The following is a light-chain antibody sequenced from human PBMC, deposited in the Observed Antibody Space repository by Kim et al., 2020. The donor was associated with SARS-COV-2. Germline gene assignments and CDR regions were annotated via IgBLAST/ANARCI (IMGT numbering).Light chain of an antibody. CDR2: EAS. Sequence: SAAVGDRVTITCRASQSISNWLAWYQQRPGKAPQLLIYEASRLQSGVPSRFSGSGSGTEFTLTISSLQPDDFATYYYQQYSNYWTFGQGTKVDIK. V-gene: IGKV1-5*03. CDR3: QQYSNYWT. J-gene: IGKJ1*01. CDR1: QSISNW.